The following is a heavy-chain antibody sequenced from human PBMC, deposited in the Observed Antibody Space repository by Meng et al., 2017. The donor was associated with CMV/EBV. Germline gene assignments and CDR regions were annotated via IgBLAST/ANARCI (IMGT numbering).Heavy chain of an antibody. Sequence: GGSLRLSCAASGFTFSSYAMSWVRQAPGKGLEWVSAISGSGGSTYYADSVKGRFTISRDNAKNSLYLQMNSLRAEDMALYYCAKDMRRNGDYTAWDYWGQGTLVTVSS. CDR2: ISGSGGST. CDR3: AKDMRRNGDYTAWDY. J-gene: IGHJ4*02. CDR1: GFTFSSYA. D-gene: IGHD4-17*01. V-gene: IGHV3-23*01.